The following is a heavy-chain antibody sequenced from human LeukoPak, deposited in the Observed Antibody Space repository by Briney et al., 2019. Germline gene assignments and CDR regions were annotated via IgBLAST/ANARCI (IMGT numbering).Heavy chain of an antibody. J-gene: IGHJ4*02. Sequence: GGSLRLSCAVSGFTFSTFWMHWVRQTPGKGLVWVSRINDGSTTHYADSVKGRFTISRDNAKNTLFLHMNSLRAEDTAVYYCNVRWGPNSDYWGQGTLVTVSS. D-gene: IGHD7-27*01. V-gene: IGHV3-74*01. CDR1: GFTFSTFW. CDR3: NVRWGPNSDY. CDR2: INDGSTT.